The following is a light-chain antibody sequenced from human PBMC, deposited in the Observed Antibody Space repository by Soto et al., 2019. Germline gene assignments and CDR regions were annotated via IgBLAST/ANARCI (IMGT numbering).Light chain of an antibody. CDR2: GAS. V-gene: IGKV3-20*01. CDR3: QQYGSSPPYT. J-gene: IGKJ2*01. Sequence: EIVLTQSPGPLSLSPGERATLPCRASKSVGSNNLAWYQQRPGQAPRLIIYGASSRATGIPDRFSGSGSGTDFTLTISRLEPEDFAVYYCQQYGSSPPYTFGQGTKLEIK. CDR1: KSVGSNN.